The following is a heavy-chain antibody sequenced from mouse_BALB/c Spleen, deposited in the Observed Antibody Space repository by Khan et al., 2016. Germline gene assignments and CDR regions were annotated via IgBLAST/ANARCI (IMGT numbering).Heavy chain of an antibody. CDR2: INPGSGGT. J-gene: IGHJ3*01. D-gene: IGHD2-2*01. Sequence: VQLQESGAELVRPGTSVKVSCKASGYAFTNYVIEWVKQRPGQGLEWIGVINPGSGGTNYNEKFKGKATLTADNSSSTAYMQLHSLTSDDSAVFFCAWADGYDVGYAYWGQGTLVTVSA. CDR3: AWADGYDVGYAY. V-gene: IGHV1-54*01. CDR1: GYAFTNYV.